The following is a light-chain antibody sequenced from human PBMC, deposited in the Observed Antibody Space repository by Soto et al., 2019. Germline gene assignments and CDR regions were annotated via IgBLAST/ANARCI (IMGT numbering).Light chain of an antibody. CDR2: GAS. Sequence: ESVVTKCPATLSESPGKRATLSCRASQSVGSRLAWYQQKPGQAPRLLIFGASNRATGIPDRFSGSGSGTDFTLTISSLEPEDFAVYYCQHYGSSSGTFGQGTRLEI. CDR3: QHYGSSSGT. CDR1: QSVGSR. V-gene: IGKV3-20*01. J-gene: IGKJ5*01.